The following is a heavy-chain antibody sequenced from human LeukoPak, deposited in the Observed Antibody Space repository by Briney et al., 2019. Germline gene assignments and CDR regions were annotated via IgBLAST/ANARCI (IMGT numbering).Heavy chain of an antibody. Sequence: SETLSLTCTVSGYSTSSGYYWGWIRQPPGKGLEWIGSIYHSGSTYYNPSLKSRVTISVDTSKNQFSLKLSSVTAAATAVYYCAREYYDIGEDWFDPWGQGTLVTVPS. D-gene: IGHD3-9*01. CDR2: IYHSGST. CDR3: AREYYDIGEDWFDP. J-gene: IGHJ5*02. V-gene: IGHV4-38-2*02. CDR1: GYSTSSGYY.